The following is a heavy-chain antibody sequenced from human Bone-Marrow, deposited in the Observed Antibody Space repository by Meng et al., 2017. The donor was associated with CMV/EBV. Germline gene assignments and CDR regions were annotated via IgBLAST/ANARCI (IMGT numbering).Heavy chain of an antibody. CDR3: ARDEGYSGSLDY. CDR1: GFTFRSYW. V-gene: IGHV3-74*01. D-gene: IGHD1-26*01. Sequence: GESLKISCAASGFTFRSYWIHWVRQVPGKGLVWVSHISSDGSITFYADSVRGRFTISRDNAKNTLYLQMNSLRVEDTAVYYCARDEGYSGSLDYWGQGTLVTLYS. J-gene: IGHJ4*02. CDR2: ISSDGSIT.